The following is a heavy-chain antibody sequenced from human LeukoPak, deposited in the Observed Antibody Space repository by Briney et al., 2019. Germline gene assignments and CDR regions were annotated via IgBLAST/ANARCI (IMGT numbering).Heavy chain of an antibody. CDR3: ARGLSGYLYYFDY. CDR1: GGSISSYY. Sequence: PSETLSLTCTVSGGSISSYYWSWIRQPPAKGLEWIGYIYYSGSTNYNPSLKSRVTISVDTSKNQFSLKLSSVTAADTAVYYCARGLSGYLYYFDYWGQGTLVTVSS. V-gene: IGHV4-59*01. D-gene: IGHD3-9*01. CDR2: IYYSGST. J-gene: IGHJ4*02.